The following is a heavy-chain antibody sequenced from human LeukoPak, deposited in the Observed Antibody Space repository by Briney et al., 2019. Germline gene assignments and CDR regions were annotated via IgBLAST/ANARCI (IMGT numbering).Heavy chain of an antibody. CDR3: ARHLLRGQNFDY. Sequence: GGSIRLSCGISGFTFSDSWMSWFRQAPGQGLEWVASIKDDGSDKYYLDSVRGRFTISRDNAEDSLYLQLDDLRAEDTAVFYCARHLLRGQNFDYWGQGTLVTVSS. CDR2: IKDDGSDK. CDR1: GFTFSDSW. J-gene: IGHJ4*02. V-gene: IGHV3-7*01.